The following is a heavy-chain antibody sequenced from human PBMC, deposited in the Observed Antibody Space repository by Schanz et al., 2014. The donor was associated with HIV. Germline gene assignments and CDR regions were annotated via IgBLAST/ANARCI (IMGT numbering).Heavy chain of an antibody. J-gene: IGHJ4*02. CDR1: GFTFSSYA. CDR2: ISGSGGSP. D-gene: IGHD3-3*01. CDR3: AKERITIFGVVITPYFDY. V-gene: IGHV3-23*01. Sequence: EVQLLESGGGLVQPGGSLRLSCTTSGFTFSSYAMSWVRQAPGKGLEWVSTISGSGGSPYYADSVKGRFTISRDNSKNTLYLQMNSLRAEDTAVYYCAKERITIFGVVITPYFDYWGQGTLVTVSS.